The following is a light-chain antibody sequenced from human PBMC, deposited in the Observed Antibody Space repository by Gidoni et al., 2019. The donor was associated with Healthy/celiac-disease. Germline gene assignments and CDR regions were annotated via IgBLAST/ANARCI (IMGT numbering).Light chain of an antibody. V-gene: IGLV2-14*03. CDR2: DGS. CDR3: SSYTSSSKV. J-gene: IGLJ3*02. Sequence: QSALTQPASVSGSPGQSITISCPGTSSDVGGYNYVSWYQQHPGNAPKLMIYDGSNRPSGVSTRFSGSKSGNTASLTISGLQAEDEADYYCSSYTSSSKVFGGGTKLTVL. CDR1: SSDVGGYNY.